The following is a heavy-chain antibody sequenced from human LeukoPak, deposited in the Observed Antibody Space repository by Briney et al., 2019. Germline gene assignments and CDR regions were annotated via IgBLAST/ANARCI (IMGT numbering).Heavy chain of an antibody. J-gene: IGHJ4*02. CDR3: ARDPRGPTGYNNSGRDSFDY. V-gene: IGHV4-39*07. D-gene: IGHD3-22*01. Sequence: SETLSLTCTVSGGSIISSNYYWGWIRQPPGKGLEWIGSMYYSGSTHYNPSLKSRVTISVDLSKNQFSLRLSSVTAADTAVYYCARDPRGPTGYNNSGRDSFDYWGQGTLVTVSS. CDR1: GGSIISSNYY. CDR2: MYYSGST.